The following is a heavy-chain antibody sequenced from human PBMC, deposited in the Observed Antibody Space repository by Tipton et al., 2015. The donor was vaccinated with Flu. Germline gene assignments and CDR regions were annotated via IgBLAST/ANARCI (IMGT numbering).Heavy chain of an antibody. CDR2: IYYSGST. Sequence: TLSLTCTVSGGSISSSSYYWGWIRQPPGKGLEWIGSIYYSGSTYYNPSLKSRVTISVDTSKNQFSLKLSSVTAADTAVYYCAGGAGVDYWGQGTLATVSS. D-gene: IGHD6-19*01. J-gene: IGHJ4*02. V-gene: IGHV4-39*07. CDR3: AGGAGVDY. CDR1: GGSISSSSYY.